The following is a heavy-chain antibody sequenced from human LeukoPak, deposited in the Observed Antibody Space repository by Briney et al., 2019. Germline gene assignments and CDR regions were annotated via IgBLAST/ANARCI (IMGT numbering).Heavy chain of an antibody. J-gene: IGHJ6*03. CDR3: ARQGVGTYDYGDEGYYMDV. V-gene: IGHV4-59*08. CDR2: IYYSGST. D-gene: IGHD4-17*01. Sequence: SETLSLTCTVSGGSISSYYWSWIRQPPGKGLEWIGYIYYSGSTNYNPSLKSRVTISVDTSKNQFSLKLSSVTAADTAVYYCARQGVGTYDYGDEGYYMDVWGKGTTVTISS. CDR1: GGSISSYY.